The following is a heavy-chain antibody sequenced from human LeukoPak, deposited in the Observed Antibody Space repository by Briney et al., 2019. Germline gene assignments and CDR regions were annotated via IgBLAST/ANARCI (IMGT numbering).Heavy chain of an antibody. CDR2: IYHSGST. D-gene: IGHD2-2*01. J-gene: IGHJ3*02. V-gene: IGHV4-4*02. CDR3: ARGGYCSSTSCSDAFDI. CDR1: GGSISSSNW. Sequence: SETLSLTCAVSGGSISSSNWWSWVRQPPGKGLEWIGEIYHSGSTNYNPSLKSRVTISVDTSKNQFSLKLSSVTAADTAVYYCARGGYCSSTSCSDAFDIWGQGTMVTVSS.